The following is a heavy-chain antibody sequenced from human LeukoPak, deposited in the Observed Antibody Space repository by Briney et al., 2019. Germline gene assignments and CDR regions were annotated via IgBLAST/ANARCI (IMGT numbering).Heavy chain of an antibody. Sequence: SETLSLTCAVSGGSISSYYWSWIRQPAGKGLEWIGRIYTSGSTNYYPSVKSRVTMSVDTSKNQYSLKMSSVTAADTAVYYCARGGNYDFWSGYYRDYYYYYMDVWGKGTTVTVSS. V-gene: IGHV4-4*07. CDR1: GGSISSYY. J-gene: IGHJ6*03. D-gene: IGHD3-3*01. CDR2: IYTSGST. CDR3: ARGGNYDFWSGYYRDYYYYYMDV.